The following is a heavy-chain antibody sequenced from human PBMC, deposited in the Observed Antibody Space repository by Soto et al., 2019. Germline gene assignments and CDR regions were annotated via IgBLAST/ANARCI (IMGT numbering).Heavy chain of an antibody. CDR2: INPGNGNT. V-gene: IGHV1-3*01. CDR3: ARGGYFDSSNYLAY. D-gene: IGHD3-22*01. Sequence: ASVKVSCKASGYTFTSYGINWVRQAPGRGLEWMGWINPGNGNTKYSQQFQGRVIIDRDTSASTAYMELSSLRSEDTAVYYCARGGYFDSSNYLAYWGLGTLVTVSS. J-gene: IGHJ4*02. CDR1: GYTFTSYG.